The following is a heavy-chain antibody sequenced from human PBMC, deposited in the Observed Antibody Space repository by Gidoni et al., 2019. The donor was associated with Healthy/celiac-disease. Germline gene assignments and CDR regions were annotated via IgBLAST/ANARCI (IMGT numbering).Heavy chain of an antibody. D-gene: IGHD3-22*01. CDR1: GFTFRSYA. V-gene: IGHV3-23*01. CDR3: AKGRYYDSSGHYYFDY. J-gene: IGHJ4*02. CDR2: ISGSGGST. Sequence: EVQLLESGGGLVQPGGSLRLSCAASGFTFRSYAMSWVRQAPGKGLEWVSAISGSGGSTYYADSVKGRFTISRDNSKNTLYLQMNSLRAEDTAVYYCAKGRYYDSSGHYYFDYWGQGTLVTVSS.